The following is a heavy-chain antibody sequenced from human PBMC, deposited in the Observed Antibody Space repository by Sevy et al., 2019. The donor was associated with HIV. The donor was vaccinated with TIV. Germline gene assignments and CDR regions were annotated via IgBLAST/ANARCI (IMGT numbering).Heavy chain of an antibody. J-gene: IGHJ3*01. CDR3: TTDWSTGTTWVRAFDL. CDR1: GFPFSDAW. V-gene: IGHV3-15*01. CDR2: IKNENDGGTT. Sequence: GGSLRLSCAASGFPFSDAWMNWVRQAPGKGLEWIGLIKNENDGGTTDYAAPVKGRSTISRDDSKNTLYLQMSSLKTEDTAIYYCTTDWSTGTTWVRAFDLWGQGTMVTVSS. D-gene: IGHD1-7*01.